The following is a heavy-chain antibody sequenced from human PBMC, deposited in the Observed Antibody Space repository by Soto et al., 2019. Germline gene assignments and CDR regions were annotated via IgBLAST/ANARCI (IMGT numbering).Heavy chain of an antibody. V-gene: IGHV3-48*02. CDR2: ISLSSTII. CDR3: ARGVGTLDY. J-gene: IGHJ4*02. CDR1: GFTFSQYS. Sequence: GGSLRLSCAASGFTFSQYSMNWVRQAPGKGLDWLSYISLSSTIIYYADSVKGRFTISRDNAKNSLYLQMNSLRDEDSAAYFCARGVGTLDYWGQGTLVTVSS.